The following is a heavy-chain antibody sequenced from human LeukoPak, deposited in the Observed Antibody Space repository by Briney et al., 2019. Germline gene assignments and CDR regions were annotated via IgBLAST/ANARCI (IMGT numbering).Heavy chain of an antibody. D-gene: IGHD6-13*01. CDR3: AKGSSSSWTNFDY. J-gene: IGHJ4*02. Sequence: GGSLRLSCATSEFTFSSNGMSWVRQAPGKGLEWVSAISGSGGSTYYADSVKGRFTISRDNSKNTLYLQMNSLRPEDTAVYYCAKGSSSSWTNFDYWGQGTLATVSS. CDR1: EFTFSSNG. CDR2: ISGSGGST. V-gene: IGHV3-23*01.